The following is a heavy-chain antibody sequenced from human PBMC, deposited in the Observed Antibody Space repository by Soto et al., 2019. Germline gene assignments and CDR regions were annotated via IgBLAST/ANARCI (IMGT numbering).Heavy chain of an antibody. J-gene: IGHJ4*02. V-gene: IGHV3-48*01. Sequence: GGSLRLSCAASGFTFSSYSMNWVRQAPGKGLEWVSYISSSSTIYYADSVKGRFTISRDNAKNSLYLQMNSLRAEDTAVYYCARDEDPSTSFDYWGQGTLVTVSS. CDR2: ISSSSTI. CDR3: ARDEDPSTSFDY. D-gene: IGHD2-2*01. CDR1: GFTFSSYS.